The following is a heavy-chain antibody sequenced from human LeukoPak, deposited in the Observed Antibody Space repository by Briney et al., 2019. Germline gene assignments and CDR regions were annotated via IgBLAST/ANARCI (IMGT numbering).Heavy chain of an antibody. Sequence: GSSVKASCKASGYTFTGYYMHWVRQAPGQGLEWMGRINPNSGATNSAQEFQGRVTMTRATSISTAYMELSRLRSDDTAVYYCARGDSRGDYYYYMDVWGKGTTVTVSS. D-gene: IGHD2-21*02. V-gene: IGHV1-2*06. CDR1: GYTFTGYY. CDR3: ARGDSRGDYYYYMDV. J-gene: IGHJ6*03. CDR2: INPNSGAT.